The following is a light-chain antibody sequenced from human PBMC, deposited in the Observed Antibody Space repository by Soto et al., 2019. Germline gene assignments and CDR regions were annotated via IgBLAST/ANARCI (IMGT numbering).Light chain of an antibody. CDR3: QQSYSTPRT. J-gene: IGKJ1*01. CDR2: AAY. CDR1: QSISSY. Sequence: DIQMTQSPSSLSASVGDRATITCRASQSISSYLNWYQQKPGKAPKLLIYAAYSLQSGVTSRFSGSGSGTDFTLTISSLQPEDFATYYCQQSYSTPRTVGQGTKVEIK. V-gene: IGKV1-39*01.